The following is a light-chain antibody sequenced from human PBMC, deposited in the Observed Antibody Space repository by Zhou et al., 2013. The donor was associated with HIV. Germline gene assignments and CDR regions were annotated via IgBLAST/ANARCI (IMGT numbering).Light chain of an antibody. J-gene: IGKJ1*01. V-gene: IGKV1-5*03. CDR3: QQSHSTLWT. CDR1: QNVGAY. Sequence: DIQMTQSPSTLSASVGDRVTITCRASQNVGAYLAWYQQKRGEAPKLLIYKASTLQSGVPSRFSGSGSGTEFTLTISSLQPEDFGTYYCQQSHSTLWTFGQGTKVEIK. CDR2: KAS.